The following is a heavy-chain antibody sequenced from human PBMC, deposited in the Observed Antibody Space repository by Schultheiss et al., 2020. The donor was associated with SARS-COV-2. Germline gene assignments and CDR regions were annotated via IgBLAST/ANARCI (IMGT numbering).Heavy chain of an antibody. CDR3: ARQGIAVGFDFDY. CDR2: ISGSGGST. D-gene: IGHD6-19*01. Sequence: GESLKISCAVSGFTFSSYAMTWVRQAPGKGLEWVSAISGSGGSTYYADSVKGRFTISRDNSKNTLYLQMNSLRAEDTAVYYCARQGIAVGFDFDYWGQGTLVTVSS. V-gene: IGHV3-23*01. J-gene: IGHJ4*02. CDR1: GFTFSSYA.